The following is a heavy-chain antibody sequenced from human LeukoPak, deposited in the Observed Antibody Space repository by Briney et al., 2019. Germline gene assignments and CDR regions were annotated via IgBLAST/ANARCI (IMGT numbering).Heavy chain of an antibody. CDR3: ARGPARGSSWYVGRYYYYYYMDV. Sequence: PSETLSLTCAVYGGSFSGYYWSWIRQPPGKGLEWIGEINHSGSTNYNPSLKSRVTISVDTSKNQFSLKLSSVTAADTAVYYCARGPARGSSWYVGRYYYYYYMDVWGKGTTVTVSS. J-gene: IGHJ6*03. CDR2: INHSGST. CDR1: GGSFSGYY. D-gene: IGHD6-13*01. V-gene: IGHV4-34*01.